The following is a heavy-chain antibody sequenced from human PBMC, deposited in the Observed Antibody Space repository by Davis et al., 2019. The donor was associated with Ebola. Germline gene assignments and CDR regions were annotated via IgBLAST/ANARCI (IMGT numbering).Heavy chain of an antibody. CDR2: VYYTGST. CDR3: AREDYYYGMDV. CDR1: GASVSTGIDY. V-gene: IGHV4-61*01. J-gene: IGHJ6*02. Sequence: GSLRLSCSVSGASVSTGIDYWTWVRQPPGKGLEWIGYVYYTGSTSSNPSLKSRVTISVDTSKNQFSLKLSSVTAADTAVYYCAREDYYYGMDVWGQGTTVTVSS.